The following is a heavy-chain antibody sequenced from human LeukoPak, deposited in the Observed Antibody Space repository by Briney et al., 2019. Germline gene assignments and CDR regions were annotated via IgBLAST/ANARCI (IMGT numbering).Heavy chain of an antibody. V-gene: IGHV3-7*01. CDR1: GFTFSSYW. D-gene: IGHD2-21*01. Sequence: GGSLRLSCAASGFTFSSYWMSWFRQAPGKGLEWVANIKYDGRETRYVDSVKGRFTISRDNAKNSLFLQMNSLGAEDTGVYYCARYLNCGPEDFWGQGTLVTVFS. CDR3: ARYLNCGPEDF. J-gene: IGHJ4*02. CDR2: IKYDGRET.